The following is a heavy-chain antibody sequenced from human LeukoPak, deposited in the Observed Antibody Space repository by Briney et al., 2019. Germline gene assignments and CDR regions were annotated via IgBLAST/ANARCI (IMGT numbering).Heavy chain of an antibody. CDR2: IYYSGST. D-gene: IGHD3-10*01. V-gene: IGHV4-59*01. CDR3: ARGGYYGSGNDFRFDP. CDR1: GGSISGYY. J-gene: IGHJ5*02. Sequence: TPSETLSLTCTVSGGSISGYYWNWIRQPPGKGLEWIGFIYYSGSTNYNPSLKSPVTIPLDTSKNQFSLRLSSVTAADTAVYYCARGGYYGSGNDFRFDPWGQGTLVTVSS.